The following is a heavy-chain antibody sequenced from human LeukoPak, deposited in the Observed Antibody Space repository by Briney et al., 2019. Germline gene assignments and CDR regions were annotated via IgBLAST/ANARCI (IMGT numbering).Heavy chain of an antibody. D-gene: IGHD2-2*01. Sequence: SETLSLTCSVSDGSFSGFYCSWTRQVPGKGLEWLGEIHHSGITNYNPSLRSRLTLSEDTPNTQFSLKLTSVTAADTALYFCARGHGTSGFDIWGRGTQVTVSS. J-gene: IGHJ4*02. CDR2: IHHSGIT. CDR1: DGSFSGFY. CDR3: ARGHGTSGFDI. V-gene: IGHV4-34*01.